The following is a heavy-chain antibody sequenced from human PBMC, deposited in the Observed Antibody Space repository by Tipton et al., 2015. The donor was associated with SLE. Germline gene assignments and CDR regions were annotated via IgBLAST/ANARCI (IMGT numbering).Heavy chain of an antibody. CDR3: ARGGPSGSYYDGSTTFDY. J-gene: IGHJ4*02. CDR1: GGSISSYY. V-gene: IGHV4-59*01. D-gene: IGHD3-10*01. Sequence: LRLSCTVSGGSISSYYWSWIRQPPGKGLEWIGYIYYSGSTNYNPSLKSRVTISVDTSKNQFSLKLSSATAADTAVYYCARGGPSGSYYDGSTTFDYWGQGTLVTVSS. CDR2: IYYSGST.